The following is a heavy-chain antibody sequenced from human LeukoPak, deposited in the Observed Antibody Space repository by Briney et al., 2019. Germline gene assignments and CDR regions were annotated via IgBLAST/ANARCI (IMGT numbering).Heavy chain of an antibody. CDR1: GGSISSHY. CDR3: ATIKRGSIFGYFDF. V-gene: IGHV4-59*11. J-gene: IGHJ4*02. Sequence: SETLSLTCTVSGGSISSHYWSWIRQLPGKGLEWIAYLFDSVNTKDNPSLQSRLTLSADTSKNQFSLRLSSVTAADTAVYYCATIKRGSIFGYFDFWGQGIKVTVSS. D-gene: IGHD5-18*01. CDR2: LFDSVNT.